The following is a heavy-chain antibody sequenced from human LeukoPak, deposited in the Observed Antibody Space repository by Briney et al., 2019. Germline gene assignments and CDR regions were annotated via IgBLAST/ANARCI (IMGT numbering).Heavy chain of an antibody. V-gene: IGHV7-4-1*02. D-gene: IGHD4-23*01. Sequence: GASVRVSCKASGYTFTRYAMNWVRQAPEQGLEWMGWINTNTGNPTYAQGFTGRFVFSLDTSVSTAYLQISSLKAEDTAVYYCASNNDYGGDPTNFDYWGQGTLVTVSS. CDR1: GYTFTRYA. CDR2: INTNTGNP. J-gene: IGHJ4*02. CDR3: ASNNDYGGDPTNFDY.